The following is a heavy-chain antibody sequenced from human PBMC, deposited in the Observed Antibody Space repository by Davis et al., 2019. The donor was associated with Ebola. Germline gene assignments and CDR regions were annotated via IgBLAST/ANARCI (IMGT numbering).Heavy chain of an antibody. Sequence: MPSETLSLTCAVYGGSFSGYYWSWIRQPPGKGLEWIGEINHSGSTNYNPSLKSRVTISVDTSKNQFSLKLSSVTAADTAVYYCSRRGYTTARYDYIWGKYYFDYWGQGTLVTVSS. D-gene: IGHD3-16*01. V-gene: IGHV4-34*01. J-gene: IGHJ4*02. CDR3: SRRGYTTARYDYIWGKYYFDY. CDR2: INHSGST. CDR1: GGSFSGYY.